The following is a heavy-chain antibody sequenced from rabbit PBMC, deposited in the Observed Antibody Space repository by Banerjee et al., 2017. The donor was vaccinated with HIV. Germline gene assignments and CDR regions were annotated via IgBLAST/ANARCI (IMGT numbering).Heavy chain of an antibody. J-gene: IGHJ4*01. Sequence: QSLEESGGDLVKPGASLTLTCTASGFSFSSRYWICWVRQAPGKGLEWIACINTVSDSTYYASWAKGRFIISKTSSTTVTLQMTSLTAADTATYFCARGGGYAGDGCNLWGPGTLVTVS. D-gene: IGHD4-2*01. CDR2: INTVSDST. CDR3: ARGGGYAGDGCNL. V-gene: IGHV1S40*01. CDR1: GFSFSSRYW.